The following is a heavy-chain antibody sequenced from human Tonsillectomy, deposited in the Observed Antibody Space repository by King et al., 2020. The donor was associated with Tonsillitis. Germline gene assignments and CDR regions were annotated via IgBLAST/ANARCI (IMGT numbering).Heavy chain of an antibody. D-gene: IGHD6-13*01. CDR1: GFTFSPYG. V-gene: IGHV3-30*03. CDR2: ISYDGSNK. CDR3: ATHTRGPMAAAGLDVRDFDY. J-gene: IGHJ4*02. Sequence: VQLVESGGGVVQPGRSLRLSCAASGFTFSPYGMHWVRQAPGKGLEWVALISYDGSNKYYADSVKGRFTISRDNSKNTLFLQMNSLRAEDTAVYYCATHTRGPMAAAGLDVRDFDYWGQGTLVTVSS.